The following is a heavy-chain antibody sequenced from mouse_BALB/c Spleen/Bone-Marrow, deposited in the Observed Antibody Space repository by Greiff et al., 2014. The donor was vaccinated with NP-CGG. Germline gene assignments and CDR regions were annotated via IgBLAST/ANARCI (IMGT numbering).Heavy chain of an antibody. Sequence: DVQLVQSGPDLVKPGASLKISRKASGYSFTGYYIYWVKQSHGKSLEWIGRVNPNNGDTRYNQKFNVKAILTVDKSSNTAYMELRSLTSEDSAVYYSARDAMDYWGQGTSVTVSS. CDR1: GYSFTGYY. CDR3: ARDAMDY. J-gene: IGHJ4*01. CDR2: VNPNNGDT. V-gene: IGHV1-26*01.